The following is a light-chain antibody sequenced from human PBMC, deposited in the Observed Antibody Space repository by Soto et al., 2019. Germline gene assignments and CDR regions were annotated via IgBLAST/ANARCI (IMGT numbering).Light chain of an antibody. Sequence: SYELTQPPSVSVAPGTTARLTCGGYNIGSKSVHWYQQRPGQAPVLVIYYDSDRPSGIPERFSGSNSGDTATLTISRVEAGDEADYYCQVWDSSSDHVIFGGGTKVTVL. CDR2: YDS. CDR3: QVWDSSSDHVI. CDR1: NIGSKS. J-gene: IGLJ2*01. V-gene: IGLV3-21*04.